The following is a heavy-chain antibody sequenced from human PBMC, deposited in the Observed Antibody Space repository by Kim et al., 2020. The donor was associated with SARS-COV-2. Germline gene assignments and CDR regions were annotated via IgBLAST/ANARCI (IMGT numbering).Heavy chain of an antibody. CDR1: GGTFSSYA. CDR2: IIPIFGTA. D-gene: IGHD3-10*01. CDR3: ARVYYGSGTKILGGYYFDY. J-gene: IGHJ4*02. Sequence: SVKVSCKASGGTFSSYAISWVRQAPGQGLEWMGGIIPIFGTANYAQKFQGRVTITADESTSTAYMELSSLRSEDTAVYYCARVYYGSGTKILGGYYFDYWGQGTLVTVSS. V-gene: IGHV1-69*13.